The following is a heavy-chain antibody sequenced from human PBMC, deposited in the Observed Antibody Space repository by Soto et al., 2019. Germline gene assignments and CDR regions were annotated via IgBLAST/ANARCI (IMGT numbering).Heavy chain of an antibody. CDR3: ARVGGPTQNVDNWWFDP. CDR2: ISSSGSYT. Sequence: PGGSLRLSCAASGFTFSDYYMSWIRQAPGKGPEWVSYISSSGSYTNNADTVKGRFTISRDNAKNSLYLQMNSLRVEDTAVYYCARVGGPTQNVDNWWFDPWGQGSLVTVSS. CDR1: GFTFSDYY. J-gene: IGHJ5*02. D-gene: IGHD1-1*01. V-gene: IGHV3-11*06.